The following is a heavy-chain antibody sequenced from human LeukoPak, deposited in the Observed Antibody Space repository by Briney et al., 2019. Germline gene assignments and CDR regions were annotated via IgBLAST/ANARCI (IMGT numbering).Heavy chain of an antibody. J-gene: IGHJ6*03. D-gene: IGHD1-26*01. CDR1: GFTFSRYG. CDR2: ISGSGDST. CDR3: AKDCRYSGSYAIYYYYYYMDV. V-gene: IGHV3-23*01. Sequence: PGGSLRLSCAAAGFTFSRYGMTWVRQAPGKGLEWVSAISGSGDSTYYADFVKGRFTISRDNSKNTLYLQMNSLRAEDTAVYYCAKDCRYSGSYAIYYYYYYMDVWGKGTTVTVSS.